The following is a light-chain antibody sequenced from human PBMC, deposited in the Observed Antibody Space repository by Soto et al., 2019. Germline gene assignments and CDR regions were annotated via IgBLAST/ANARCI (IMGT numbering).Light chain of an antibody. CDR3: QTWGRGIVV. J-gene: IGLJ2*01. CDR2: LNSDGSH. V-gene: IGLV4-69*02. Sequence: QLVLTKSPSASASLGASVNVTCTLTSGHSSYAIAWHQQQPEKGPRFLMRLNSDGSHSKGDGIPDRFSGSSSGAERYLIISSLQSEDEADYYCQTWGRGIVVFGGGTKLTVL. CDR1: SGHSSYA.